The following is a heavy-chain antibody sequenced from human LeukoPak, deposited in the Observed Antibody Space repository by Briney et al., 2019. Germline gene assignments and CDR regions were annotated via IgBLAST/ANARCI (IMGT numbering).Heavy chain of an antibody. CDR2: INPNSGGT. D-gene: IGHD1-14*01. CDR1: GDTFTGYY. V-gene: IGHV1-2*02. Sequence: ASVKVSCKASGDTFTGYYMHWVRQAPGQGLEWMGWINPNSGGTNYAQKFQGRVTMTRDTSISTAYMELSRLRSDDTAVYYCARYDEGTIGTLISNWGQGTLVTVSS. CDR3: ARYDEGTIGTLISN. J-gene: IGHJ4*02.